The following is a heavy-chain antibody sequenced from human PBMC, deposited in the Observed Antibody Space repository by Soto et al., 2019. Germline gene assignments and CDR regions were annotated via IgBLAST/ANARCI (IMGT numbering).Heavy chain of an antibody. Sequence: SETLSLTCAVSGGSIYSNNWWSWVRQPPGKGLEWIGEIHHSGSTNYNPSLNSRVTISVDNSKNQFSLKVNSVTAADTAVYYCVRTSYADILGYYDMDVWGQGTTLT. CDR2: IHHSGST. V-gene: IGHV4-4*02. D-gene: IGHD3-16*01. CDR3: VRTSYADILGYYDMDV. J-gene: IGHJ6*02. CDR1: GGSIYSNNW.